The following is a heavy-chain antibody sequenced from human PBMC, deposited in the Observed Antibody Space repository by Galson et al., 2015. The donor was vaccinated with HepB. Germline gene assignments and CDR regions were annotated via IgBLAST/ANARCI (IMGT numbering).Heavy chain of an antibody. D-gene: IGHD3-3*01. CDR2: INPNSGGA. CDR1: GYTFTSHY. CDR3: TREGGYDFWSLDY. J-gene: IGHJ4*02. V-gene: IGHV1-2*06. Sequence: SVKVSCKASGYTFTSHYMHWVRQAPGQGLEWMGRINPNSGGANYAQKFQGRVTITRDTSISTSYLELSRLKSDDTAVYYCTREGGYDFWSLDYWGQGTLVIVSS.